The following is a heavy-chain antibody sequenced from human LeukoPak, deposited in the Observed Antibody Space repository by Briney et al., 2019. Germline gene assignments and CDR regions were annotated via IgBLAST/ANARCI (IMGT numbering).Heavy chain of an antibody. CDR3: ATAPRGGDYEDY. CDR1: GFTFSNYG. J-gene: IGHJ4*02. CDR2: IWYEGSNK. D-gene: IGHD4-17*01. Sequence: GRSLRLSCAASGFTFSNYGMHWVRQAPGKGLKWVAVIWYEGSNKYYADSVKGRFTISRDNSKNTLYMQMNSLRVEDTAVYYCATAPRGGDYEDYWGQGTLVTVSS. V-gene: IGHV3-33*01.